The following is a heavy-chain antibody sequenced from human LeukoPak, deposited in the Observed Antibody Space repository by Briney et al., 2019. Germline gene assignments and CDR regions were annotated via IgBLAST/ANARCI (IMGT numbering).Heavy chain of an antibody. CDR3: ARVTYVDDMLDQYFDY. D-gene: IGHD4-17*01. V-gene: IGHV4-38-2*01. CDR1: SYSISSGSY. Sequence: SETLSLTCAVSSYSISSGSYWGWIRPSPGKGLEWVGSIFHSGNSYYNPSLKSRLTMSVDTSKNQFSLKLTSVTAADTALYYCARVTYVDDMLDQYFDYWGQGILVTVSS. CDR2: IFHSGNS. J-gene: IGHJ4*02.